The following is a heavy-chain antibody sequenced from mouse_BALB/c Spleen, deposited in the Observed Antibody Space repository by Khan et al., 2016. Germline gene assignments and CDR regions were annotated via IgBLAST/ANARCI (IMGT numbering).Heavy chain of an antibody. D-gene: IGHD2-2*01. CDR2: ISYDGYT. Sequence: EVQLQESGPGLVKPSQSLSLTCSVTGYSFTSGYYWNWIRQFPGNKLEWMGYISYDGYTDYNPSLKNRISITRDTSTNQFFLKLNSVTTEDTATYGWARDGYDGWFAYWGQGTLVTVSA. V-gene: IGHV3-6*01. CDR3: ARDGYDGWFAY. J-gene: IGHJ3*01. CDR1: GYSFTSGYY.